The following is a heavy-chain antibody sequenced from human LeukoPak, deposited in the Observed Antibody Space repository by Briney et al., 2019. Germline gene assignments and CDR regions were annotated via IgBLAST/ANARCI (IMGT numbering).Heavy chain of an antibody. CDR1: GGSINSYY. CDR2: IYHTGRI. CDR3: ARGGDSTGYNY. V-gene: IGHV4-34*01. D-gene: IGHD3-22*01. J-gene: IGHJ4*02. Sequence: SETLSLTCTVSGGSINSYYWNWIRQPPEKGLESIGEIYHTGRITYNPSLKSRVTFSVDTSKNHFSLKLTSVTAADTAVYFCARGGDSTGYNYWGQGTLVTVSS.